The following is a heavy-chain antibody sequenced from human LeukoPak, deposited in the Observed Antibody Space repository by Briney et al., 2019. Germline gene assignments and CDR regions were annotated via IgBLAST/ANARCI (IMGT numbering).Heavy chain of an antibody. CDR3: ARESVVPAARQYNWFDP. CDR2: INHSGST. Sequence: SETLSLTCAVYGGSFSGYYWSWIRQPPGKGLEWIGEINHSGSTNYNPSLKSRVTISVDTSKNQFSLKLSSVTAADTAVYYCARESVVPAARQYNWFDPWGQGTLVTVSS. V-gene: IGHV4-34*01. CDR1: GGSFSGYY. D-gene: IGHD2-2*01. J-gene: IGHJ5*02.